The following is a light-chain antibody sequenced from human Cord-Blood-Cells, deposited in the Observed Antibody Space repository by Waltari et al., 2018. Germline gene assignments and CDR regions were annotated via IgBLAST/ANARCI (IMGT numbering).Light chain of an antibody. CDR2: EVS. Sequence: QSALTQPPSASGSPGQSVTISCTGTSSAVGGYNSVSWYQQHPGKAPKLMIYEVSKRPSGVPDRFSGSKSGNTASLTVSGLQAEDEADYYCSSYAGSNNEVFGGGTKLTVL. J-gene: IGLJ2*01. CDR3: SSYAGSNNEV. V-gene: IGLV2-8*01. CDR1: SSAVGGYNS.